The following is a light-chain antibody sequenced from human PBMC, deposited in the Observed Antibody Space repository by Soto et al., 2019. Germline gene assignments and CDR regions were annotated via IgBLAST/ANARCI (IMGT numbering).Light chain of an antibody. CDR2: GAS. CDR1: QSVSSSY. V-gene: IGKV3-20*01. Sequence: EIVLTQSPGTLSLSPGARAPLSCRASQSVSSSYLAWYQQKPGQAPRLLIYGASSRATGIPDRFSGSGSGTEFNLTISNLQPEDFVTYYCQQYNSYATFGQGTKVDIK. J-gene: IGKJ1*01. CDR3: QQYNSYAT.